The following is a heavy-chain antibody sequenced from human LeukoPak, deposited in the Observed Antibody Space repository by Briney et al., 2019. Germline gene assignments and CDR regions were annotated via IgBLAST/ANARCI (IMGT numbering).Heavy chain of an antibody. CDR3: AKQDSSGYPHYYYYMDV. D-gene: IGHD3-22*01. Sequence: GGSLRLSCAASGFTFSSYGMHWVHQAPGKGLEWVAFVRYDGSNKYYADSVKGRFTISRDNSENTVYLQMNSLRAEDTAVYYCAKQDSSGYPHYYYYMDVWGKGTTVTVSS. V-gene: IGHV3-30*02. CDR1: GFTFSSYG. J-gene: IGHJ6*03. CDR2: VRYDGSNK.